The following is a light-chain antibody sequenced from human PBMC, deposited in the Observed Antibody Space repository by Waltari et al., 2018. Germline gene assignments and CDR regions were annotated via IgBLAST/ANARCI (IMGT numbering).Light chain of an antibody. Sequence: QSEMSQPPSVSGTPGQTVTISCSGRSSNVGSNVVNWYQQLPGPAPKLLIYRNDPRPSGVPDRFSGSKSGTSASLAISGLQSEDEADYYCAAWDDSLNGRWVFGAGTKLTVL. V-gene: IGLV1-44*01. CDR3: AAWDDSLNGRWV. CDR1: SSNVGSNV. CDR2: RND. J-gene: IGLJ2*01.